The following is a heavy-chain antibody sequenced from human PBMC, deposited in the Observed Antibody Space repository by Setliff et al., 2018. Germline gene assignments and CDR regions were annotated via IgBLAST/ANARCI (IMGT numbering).Heavy chain of an antibody. CDR1: GYTFTSYG. D-gene: IGHD5-12*01. CDR2: ISGYNGDT. CDR3: ARCFPFLSGYDRGAFDS. J-gene: IGHJ4*02. V-gene: IGHV1-18*01. Sequence: GASVKVSCKASGYTFTSYGINWVRQAPGQRLEWVGWISGYNGDTNYAQKFQGRVTMTTDRSTRTAYMELRSLISDDTAVYYCARCFPFLSGYDRGAFDSWGQGTLVTVS.